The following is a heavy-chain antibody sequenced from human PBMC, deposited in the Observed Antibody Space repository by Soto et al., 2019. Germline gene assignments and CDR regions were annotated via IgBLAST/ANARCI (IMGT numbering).Heavy chain of an antibody. D-gene: IGHD5-12*01. V-gene: IGHV4-31*03. CDR2: IYYSGST. Sequence: QVQLQESGPGLVKPSQTLSLTCTVSGGSISSGGYYWSWIRQHPGKGLEWIGYIYYSGSTYYNPSLKGRVTITVDTSTNHFSLNLSSVPAADTAVYYCAASCVACGGFDYHGMDVWGQGTTVTVSS. CDR1: GGSISSGGYY. CDR3: AASCVACGGFDYHGMDV. J-gene: IGHJ6*02.